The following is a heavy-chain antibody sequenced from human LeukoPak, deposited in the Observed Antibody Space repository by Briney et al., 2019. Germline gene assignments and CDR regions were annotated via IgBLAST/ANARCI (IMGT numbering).Heavy chain of an antibody. D-gene: IGHD6-13*01. CDR1: GYNSPIYW. J-gene: IGHJ6*03. Sequence: TGESLKISCQGSGYNSPIYWIGWVRQMPGQGLEWMGIIYPDDSNTIYGPSFQGQVTISADKSINTAYLEWSSLKASDTAIYYCARQGAAGKYYYYYMDVWGRGTTVTVSS. CDR2: IYPDDSNT. V-gene: IGHV5-51*01. CDR3: ARQGAAGKYYYYYMDV.